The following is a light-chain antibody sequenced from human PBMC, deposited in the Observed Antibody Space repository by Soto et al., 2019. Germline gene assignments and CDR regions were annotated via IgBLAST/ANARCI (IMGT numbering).Light chain of an antibody. CDR2: EVT. CDR1: SSDVGAYNY. J-gene: IGLJ3*02. V-gene: IGLV2-8*01. Sequence: QSVLTQPPSASGSPGQSVTISCTGTSSDVGAYNYVSWYQQHAGKAPKLVIYEVTKRPSGVPDRFSGSKSAYTASLTVSGLQAEDESDYYCSSFASSNTWVFGGGTKLTVL. CDR3: SSFASSNTWV.